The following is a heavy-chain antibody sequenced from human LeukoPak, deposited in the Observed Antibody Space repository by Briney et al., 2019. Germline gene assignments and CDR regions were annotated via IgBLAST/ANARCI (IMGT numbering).Heavy chain of an antibody. CDR3: ARAEGLYGGKGALRY. J-gene: IGHJ4*02. CDR2: ISSSSSSK. D-gene: IGHD4-23*01. Sequence: GGSLRLSCTASGFTFSDYYMSWIRQAPGKGLERVSYISSSSSSKFYADSVEGRFTISRDNAKNSLYLQMNSLRAEDTAVYYCARAEGLYGGKGALRYWGQGTLVTVSS. V-gene: IGHV3-11*01. CDR1: GFTFSDYY.